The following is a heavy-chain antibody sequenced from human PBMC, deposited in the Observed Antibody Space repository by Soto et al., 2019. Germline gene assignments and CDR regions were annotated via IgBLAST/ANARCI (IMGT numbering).Heavy chain of an antibody. D-gene: IGHD3-10*01. J-gene: IGHJ6*01. V-gene: IGHV3-53*02. CDR1: GFTVSSNY. CDR2: IYSGGST. CDR3: ARDRGLLWFGESSYYYYGMDV. Sequence: EVQLVETGGGLIQPGGSLRLSCAASGFTVSSNYMSWVRQAPGKGLEWVSVIYSGGSTYYADSVKGRFTISRDNSKNTLYLQMNSLRAEDTAVYYCARDRGLLWFGESSYYYYGMDVW.